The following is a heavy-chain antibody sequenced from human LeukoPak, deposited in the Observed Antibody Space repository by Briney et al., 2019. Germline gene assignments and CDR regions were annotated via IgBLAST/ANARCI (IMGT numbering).Heavy chain of an antibody. CDR1: GGSISSYY. D-gene: IGHD6-25*01. CDR2: IYTSGST. CDR3: ARERLRGIGAFDI. Sequence: PSETLSLTCTVTGGSISSYYWSWIRQPAGKGLEWIGRIYTSGSTNYNPSLQSRVTMSVDTSKNQFSLKLSSVTAADTAVYYCARERLRGIGAFDIWGQGTMVTVSS. V-gene: IGHV4-4*07. J-gene: IGHJ3*02.